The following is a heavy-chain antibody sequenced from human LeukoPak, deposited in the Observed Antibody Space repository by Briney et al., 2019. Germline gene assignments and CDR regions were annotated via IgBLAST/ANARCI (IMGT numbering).Heavy chain of an antibody. D-gene: IGHD3-10*01. CDR1: GYTFTDFF. J-gene: IGHJ5*02. CDR2: INPNSSGT. V-gene: IGHV1-2*02. Sequence: ASVKVSCKASGYTFTDFFTHWVRQAPGQGLEWMGWINPNSSGTNYAQKFQGRVSMTLDTSISTAYMELSRLRSDDSAVYYCARGVRLLWFRDSSPWFAPWGQGTLVTVSS. CDR3: ARGVRLLWFRDSSPWFAP.